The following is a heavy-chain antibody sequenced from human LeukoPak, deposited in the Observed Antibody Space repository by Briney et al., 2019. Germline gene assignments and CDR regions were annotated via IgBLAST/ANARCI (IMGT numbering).Heavy chain of an antibody. CDR1: GGTFSSYA. CDR2: IIPIFGAA. J-gene: IGHJ6*03. Sequence: SVKVSCKASGGTFSSYAISWVRQAPGQGLEWMGGIIPIFGAANYAQKFQGRVTITADESTSTAYMELSSLRSQDTAVYYFATHEANYYYYYYVCVLGKGTTVTVSS. V-gene: IGHV1-69*01. CDR3: ATHEANYYYYYYVCV.